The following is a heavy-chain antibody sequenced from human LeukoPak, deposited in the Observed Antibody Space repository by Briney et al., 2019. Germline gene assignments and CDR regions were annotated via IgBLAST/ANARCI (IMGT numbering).Heavy chain of an antibody. CDR2: IYYSGST. CDR1: GGSISSSSYY. V-gene: IGHV4-39*07. D-gene: IGHD5-12*01. CDR3: ARLTQVATISYFDY. J-gene: IGHJ4*02. Sequence: SSETLSLTCTVSGGSISSSSYYWGWIRQPPGKGLEWIGSIYYSGSTYYNPSLKSRVTISVDTSKNQFSLKLSSVTAADTAVYYCARLTQVATISYFDYWGQGTLVTVSS.